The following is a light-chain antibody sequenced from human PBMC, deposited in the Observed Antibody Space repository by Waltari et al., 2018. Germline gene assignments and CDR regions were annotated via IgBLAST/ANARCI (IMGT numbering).Light chain of an antibody. V-gene: IGKV3-15*01. CDR3: QQYNNWPFYT. CDR2: DSS. Sequence: ETVMTQSPATLSVSPGERATLSCWASQSLSNMLAWYQQKVGQAPRLLIYDSSTRATGIPDRFSGSGSGTEFTLTISSLQSEDFAVYYCQQYNNWPFYTFGQGTKLEI. CDR1: QSLSNM. J-gene: IGKJ2*01.